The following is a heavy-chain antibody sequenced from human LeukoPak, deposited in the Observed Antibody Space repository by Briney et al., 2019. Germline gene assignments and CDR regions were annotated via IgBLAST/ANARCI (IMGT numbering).Heavy chain of an antibody. Sequence: SETLSLTCAVNGESLRGHYWSWIRQPPGKGLEWIGEINRSGSTNYNPSLKSRVTISVDTSKNQFSLRINSVTAADTAVYYCARDLVQWEPGAFDYWGQGTLVTVSS. D-gene: IGHD1-26*01. V-gene: IGHV4-34*01. CDR2: INRSGST. J-gene: IGHJ4*02. CDR3: ARDLVQWEPGAFDY. CDR1: GESLRGHY.